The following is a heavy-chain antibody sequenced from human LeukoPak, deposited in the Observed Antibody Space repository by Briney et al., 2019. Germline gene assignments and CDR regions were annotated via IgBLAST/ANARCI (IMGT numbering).Heavy chain of an antibody. D-gene: IGHD3-22*01. V-gene: IGHV1-24*01. CDR1: GYTLTELS. Sequence: ASVKVSCKVSGYTLTELSMHWVRQAPGKGLEWMGGFDPEDGETIYAQKFQGRVTMTEDTSTDTAYMELSSLRSEDTAVYYCATAGGYYYDSSGFLLCDYWGQGTLVTVSS. CDR2: FDPEDGET. CDR3: ATAGGYYYDSSGFLLCDY. J-gene: IGHJ4*02.